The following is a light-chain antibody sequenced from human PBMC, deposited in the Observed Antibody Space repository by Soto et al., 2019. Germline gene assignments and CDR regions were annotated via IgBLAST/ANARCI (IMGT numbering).Light chain of an antibody. CDR1: QGIRND. V-gene: IGKV1-6*01. Sequence: AIQMTQSPSSLSASVGDRVTITCRASQGIRNDLGWYQQKPGKAPKLLIYAASSLQSGVPSRFSGSGSGTDFTLTISSLQPDDFATYYCQQYNDSFPYTFGQGTKLEIK. J-gene: IGKJ2*01. CDR2: AAS. CDR3: QQYNDSFPYT.